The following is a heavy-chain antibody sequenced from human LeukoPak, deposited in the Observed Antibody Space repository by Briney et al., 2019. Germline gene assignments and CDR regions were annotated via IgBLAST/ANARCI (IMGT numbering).Heavy chain of an antibody. CDR2: ISDSGHST. Sequence: GGSLRLSCTDSGFTFRSNAVSWVRQAPGKGLEWVSTISDSGHSTSYADSVKGRFTISRDNSKNTLYLQMNSLRAEDTALYYCATGEFYFDFWGQGTLVTVSS. V-gene: IGHV3-23*01. D-gene: IGHD3-16*01. CDR3: ATGEFYFDF. J-gene: IGHJ4*02. CDR1: GFTFRSNA.